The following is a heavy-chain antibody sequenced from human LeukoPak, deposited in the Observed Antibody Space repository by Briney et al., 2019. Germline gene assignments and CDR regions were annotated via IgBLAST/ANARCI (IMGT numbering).Heavy chain of an antibody. J-gene: IGHJ3*02. D-gene: IGHD1-7*01. CDR2: IYRNGST. Sequence: GGALRLSCAASGLSVSRNYISWVRQAPGKGLEWVSIIYRNGSTFHAASVKGRFTMSRENSKTTLDLKIKSLRADDTAVYCCARDRHRSRGTNGDGHAFDRCGQPRMATATS. V-gene: IGHV3-53*01. CDR1: GLSVSRNY. CDR3: ARDRHRSRGTNGDGHAFDR.